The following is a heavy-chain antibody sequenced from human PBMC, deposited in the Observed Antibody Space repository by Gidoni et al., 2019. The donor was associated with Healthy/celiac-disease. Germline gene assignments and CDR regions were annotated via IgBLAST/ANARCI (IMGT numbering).Heavy chain of an antibody. Sequence: QVQLQESGPGLVKPSETLSLTCTVSDGSISSYYWSWIRQPPGKGLEWIVYIHYSGSTNYNPSLKSRVTISVDTSKNQFSLKLSSVTAADTAVYYCARDRWPGGSNWFDPWGQGTLVTVSS. CDR3: ARDRWPGGSNWFDP. J-gene: IGHJ5*02. D-gene: IGHD3-16*01. V-gene: IGHV4-59*01. CDR2: IHYSGST. CDR1: DGSISSYY.